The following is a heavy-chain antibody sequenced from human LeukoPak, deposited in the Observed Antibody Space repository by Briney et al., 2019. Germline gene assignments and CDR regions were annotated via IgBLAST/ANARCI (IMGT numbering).Heavy chain of an antibody. CDR2: IYYSGST. CDR3: ARGSSGSYQFDS. D-gene: IGHD3-10*01. CDR1: GGSMSSYY. J-gene: IGHJ4*02. Sequence: SETLSLTCTVSGGSMSSYYWSWIRQPPGKGLEWLGYIYYSGSTAYNPSLKSRVTISVDTSKNLFSLRLSSVTAADTAVYYCARGSSGSYQFDSWGQGTLVTVSS. V-gene: IGHV4-59*01.